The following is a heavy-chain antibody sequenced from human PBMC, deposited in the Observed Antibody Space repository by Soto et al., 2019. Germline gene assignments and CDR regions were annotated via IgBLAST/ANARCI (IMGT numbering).Heavy chain of an antibody. CDR1: GFTFSNFA. V-gene: IGHV3-23*01. D-gene: IGHD3-10*01. J-gene: IGHJ4*01. Sequence: PGGSLRLSCAASGFTFSNFAMSWVRQAPGRGLEWVSAISGSGDSTYYAGSVKGRLTVSRDNAKNSLYLQMDSLRAEDTAVYYCSRDSGYGSGSSVNHYLDCWGRGTLVTVSS. CDR3: SRDSGYGSGSSVNHYLDC. CDR2: ISGSGDST.